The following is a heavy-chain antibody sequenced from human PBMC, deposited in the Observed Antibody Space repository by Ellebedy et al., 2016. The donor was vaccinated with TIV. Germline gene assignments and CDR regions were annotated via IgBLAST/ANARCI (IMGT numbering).Heavy chain of an antibody. Sequence: GESLKISCKGSGYSFISYWIGWVRQMPGKGLEWMGYIYPGDSDTRYSPSFQGQVTISVDKSISTAYLQWSSLNASDTAIYYCARGDRGSGWYWDKWGQGTLVTVSS. CDR2: IYPGDSDT. V-gene: IGHV5-51*01. D-gene: IGHD6-19*01. CDR3: ARGDRGSGWYWDK. J-gene: IGHJ4*02. CDR1: GYSFISYW.